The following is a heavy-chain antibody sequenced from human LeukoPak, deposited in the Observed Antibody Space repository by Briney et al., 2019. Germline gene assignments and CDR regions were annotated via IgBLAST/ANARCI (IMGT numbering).Heavy chain of an antibody. CDR3: ARQQGLQNLNFDY. D-gene: IGHD4-11*01. J-gene: IGHJ4*02. Sequence: GASVKVSCKVSGYTLTELSMHWVRQAPGKGLEWMGGFDPEDGETIYAQKFQGRVTMTRDTSTSTVYMGLSSLRSEDTAVYYCARQQGLQNLNFDYWGQGTLVTVSS. V-gene: IGHV1-24*01. CDR1: GYTLTELS. CDR2: FDPEDGET.